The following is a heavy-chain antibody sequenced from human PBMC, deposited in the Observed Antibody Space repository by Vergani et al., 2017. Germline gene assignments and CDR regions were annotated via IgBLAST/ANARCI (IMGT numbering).Heavy chain of an antibody. CDR3: ARRSGIVYDIFSGTQYFFDF. Sequence: QVQLQESGPGLVKPSETLSLTCAVSGFSIDNGYYWDWIRQPPGKGLEWIGSIYRTGRTHFNPSLKSRVTISVDTSNNPFSLRLNYLTAADTAVYYCARRSGIVYDIFSGTQYFFDFWGQGTLVTVSS. V-gene: IGHV4-38-2*01. J-gene: IGHJ4*02. CDR1: GFSIDNGYY. D-gene: IGHD3-9*01. CDR2: IYRTGRT.